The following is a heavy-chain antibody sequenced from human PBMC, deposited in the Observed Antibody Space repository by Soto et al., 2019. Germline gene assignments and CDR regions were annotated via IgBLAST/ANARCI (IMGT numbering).Heavy chain of an antibody. CDR3: ARAGYGGNSLDY. D-gene: IGHD4-17*01. CDR1: GGSISTTSW. J-gene: IGHJ4*02. V-gene: IGHV4-4*02. CDR2: IHHSGST. Sequence: QVQLQESGPGLVKPSGTLSLTCAVSGGSISTTSWWSWVRQPPGKGLEWIGEIHHSGSTNYNPSLKSRVTISVDKSKNQFSLKLDSVTAADTAVYYCARAGYGGNSLDYWGQGTLVTVSS.